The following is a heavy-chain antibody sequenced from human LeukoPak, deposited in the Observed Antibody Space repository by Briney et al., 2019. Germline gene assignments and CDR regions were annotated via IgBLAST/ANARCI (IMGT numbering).Heavy chain of an antibody. J-gene: IGHJ5*02. V-gene: IGHV3-7*05. CDR1: GFTFSSFW. CDR2: IKEDGSEK. D-gene: IGHD6-19*01. Sequence: LSGGSLRLSCAASGFTFSSFWMSWVRQAPGKGLEWVANIKEDGSEKNYVDSVKGRFTISRDNAKNSLYLQMNSLRAEDTAVYYCAKDHGYSSGWYGDWFDPWGQGTLVTVSS. CDR3: AKDHGYSSGWYGDWFDP.